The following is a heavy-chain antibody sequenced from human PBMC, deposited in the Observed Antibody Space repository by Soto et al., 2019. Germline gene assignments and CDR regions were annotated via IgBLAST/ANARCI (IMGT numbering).Heavy chain of an antibody. CDR2: ISSNGGST. CDR3: ARGTYYDFWSGYFFGHNWFDP. CDR1: GFTFSSYA. V-gene: IGHV3-64*01. D-gene: IGHD3-3*01. Sequence: PGGSLRLSCAASGFTFSSYAMHWVRQAPGKGLEYVSAISSNGGSTYYANSVKGRFTISRDNSKNTLYLQMGSLRAEDMAVYYCARGTYYDFWSGYFFGHNWFDPWGQGALVTVSS. J-gene: IGHJ5*02.